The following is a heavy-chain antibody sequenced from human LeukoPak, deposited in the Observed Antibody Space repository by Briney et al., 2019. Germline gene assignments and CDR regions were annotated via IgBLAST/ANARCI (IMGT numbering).Heavy chain of an antibody. D-gene: IGHD6-13*01. Sequence: PGGSLRLSCAASGFTFSSYAMSWVRQAPGEGLEWVSTVSGSNGNTHYADSVKGRFTISRDNSKNTLYLQMNSLRAEDTAVYYCVRESPVAEVGRSWFEPLGQGTLVTGS. CDR1: GFTFSSYA. CDR3: VRESPVAEVGRSWFEP. CDR2: VSGSNGNT. V-gene: IGHV3-23*01. J-gene: IGHJ5*02.